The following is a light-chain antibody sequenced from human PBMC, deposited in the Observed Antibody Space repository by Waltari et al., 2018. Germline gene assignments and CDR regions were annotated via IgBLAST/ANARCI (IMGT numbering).Light chain of an antibody. Sequence: QSALPQPASVSVSPGQSIPISCSGVASAGGPSASASWHQHHPGKAPQVIIYDVTNRPSGVSDRFSASKSANTASLTISRLQPEDEADYYCSSQTLDGLVLFGGGTRLTVL. CDR2: DVT. V-gene: IGLV2-14*03. J-gene: IGLJ2*01. CDR1: ASAGGPSAS. CDR3: SSQTLDGLVL.